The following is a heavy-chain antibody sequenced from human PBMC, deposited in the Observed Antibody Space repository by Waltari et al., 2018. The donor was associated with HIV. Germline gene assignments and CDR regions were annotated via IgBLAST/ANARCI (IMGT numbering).Heavy chain of an antibody. CDR2: VIPMSGTT. CDR3: ASARETMGVDFDF. Sequence: FTSYSINWVRQAPGQGLEWMGRVIPMSGTTNKAQKFQGRVTITADKSTTTSYMELTSLRTEDTAVYYCASARETMGVDFDFWGQGTLVTVSS. D-gene: IGHD3-10*01. J-gene: IGHJ4*02. CDR1: FTSYS. V-gene: IGHV1-69*08.